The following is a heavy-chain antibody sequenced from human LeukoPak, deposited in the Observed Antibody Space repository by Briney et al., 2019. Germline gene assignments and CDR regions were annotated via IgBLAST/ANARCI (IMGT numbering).Heavy chain of an antibody. CDR3: ARGVAAAQNLWGYYYYYMDV. CDR1: GDSISSGNYY. CDR2: IYTSGNT. J-gene: IGHJ6*03. D-gene: IGHD6-13*01. V-gene: IGHV4-61*02. Sequence: PSENLSLTCIVSGDSISSGNYYWSWIRQPAGKALEWIGRIYTSGNTRYNPSLKSRVTISVDTSKNQFSLKLSSVTAADTAVYYCARGVAAAQNLWGYYYYYMDVWGKGTTVTVSS.